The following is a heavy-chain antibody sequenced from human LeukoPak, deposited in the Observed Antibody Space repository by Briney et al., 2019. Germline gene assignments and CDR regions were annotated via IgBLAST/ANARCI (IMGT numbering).Heavy chain of an antibody. V-gene: IGHV4-39*01. J-gene: IGHJ4*02. CDR3: ARPVAGNGQIFDY. Sequence: SETLSLTCTVSGGSISSSSYYWGWIRQPPGKGLEWIGSIYYSGSTYYNPSLKSRVTISVDTSKNQFSLKLSSVTAADTAVYYCARPVAGNGQIFDYWGQGTLVTVSS. CDR2: IYYSGST. D-gene: IGHD6-19*01. CDR1: GGSISSSSYY.